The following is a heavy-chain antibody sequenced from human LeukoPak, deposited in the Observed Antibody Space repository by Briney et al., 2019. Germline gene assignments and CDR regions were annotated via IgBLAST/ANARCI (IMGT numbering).Heavy chain of an antibody. CDR1: GYSFTSYW. CDR3: ARPVYGSGSGIPWYFDL. J-gene: IGHJ2*01. D-gene: IGHD3-10*01. V-gene: IGHV5-51*01. CDR2: IYPGDSDT. Sequence: GESLKISCKGSGYSFTSYWIGWVRQMPGKGLEWMGIIYPGDSDTRYSPSFQGQVTISADKSISTAYLQWSSLKASDTAMYYCARPVYGSGSGIPWYFDLWGRGTLVTVSS.